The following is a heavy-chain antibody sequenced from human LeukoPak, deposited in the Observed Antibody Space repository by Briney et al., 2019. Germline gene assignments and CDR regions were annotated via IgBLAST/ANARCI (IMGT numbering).Heavy chain of an antibody. CDR1: GFTFDDYA. CDR2: ISWNSGSI. V-gene: IGHV3-9*01. D-gene: IGHD3-10*01. Sequence: SGGSLRLSCAASGFTFDDYAMHWVRQAPGKGLEWVSGISWNSGSIGYADSVKGRFTISRDNSKNTLYLQMNSLRAEDTAVYYCAKLGSDAFDIWGQGTMVTVSS. CDR3: AKLGSDAFDI. J-gene: IGHJ3*02.